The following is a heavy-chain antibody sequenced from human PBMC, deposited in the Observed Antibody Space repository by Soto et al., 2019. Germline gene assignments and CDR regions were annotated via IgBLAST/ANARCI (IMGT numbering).Heavy chain of an antibody. CDR1: GYTFTSYD. J-gene: IGHJ6*02. CDR3: ASPRIVRGYYYGMDD. CDR2: MNPNSGNT. D-gene: IGHD3-10*01. V-gene: IGHV1-8*01. Sequence: ASVKVSCKASGYTFTSYDINWVRQATGQGLEWMGWMNPNSGNTGYAQKFQGRVTMTRNTSISTAYMELSSPRSEDTAVCYCASPRIVRGYYYGMDDWGQGTTVTASS.